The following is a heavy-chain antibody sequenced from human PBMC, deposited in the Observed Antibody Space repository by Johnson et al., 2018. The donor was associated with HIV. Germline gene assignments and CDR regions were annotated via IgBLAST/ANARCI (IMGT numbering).Heavy chain of an antibody. CDR1: GFTFSDYY. CDR2: ITSSGRTT. CDR3: AKDRYGGSYPDAFDI. D-gene: IGHD1-26*01. J-gene: IGHJ3*02. V-gene: IGHV3-11*04. Sequence: QVQLVESGGGLVQPGGSLRLSCAASGFTFSDYYMSWIRQAPGKGLEWVSYITSSGRTTYYVESVKGRFTISRDNSKNTLFLQMNSLRPEDTSVYYCAKDRYGGSYPDAFDIWGQGTMVTVSS.